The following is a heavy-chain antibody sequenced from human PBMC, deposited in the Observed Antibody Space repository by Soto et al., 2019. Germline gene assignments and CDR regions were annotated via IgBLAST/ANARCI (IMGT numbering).Heavy chain of an antibody. D-gene: IGHD5-12*01. CDR2: IYYSGST. CDR1: GGSISSSSYY. J-gene: IGHJ6*02. CDR3: ARPESDSGYDSGNGDV. Sequence: QLQLQESGPGLVKPSETLSLTCTVSGGSISSSSYYWGWIRQPPGKGLEWIGSIYYSGSTYYNPSLKSRVTISVDTSKNQFSLKLSSVTAADTAVYYCARPESDSGYDSGNGDVWGQGTTVTVSS. V-gene: IGHV4-39*01.